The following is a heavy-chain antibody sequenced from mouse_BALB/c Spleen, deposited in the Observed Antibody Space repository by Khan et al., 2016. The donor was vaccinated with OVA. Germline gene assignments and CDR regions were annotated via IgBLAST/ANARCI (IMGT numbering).Heavy chain of an antibody. CDR1: GYSFTTAG. D-gene: IGHD1-2*01. Sequence: QIQLVQSGPELKKPGETVRISCKASGYSFTTAGMQWVQKMPGKGLKWIGWINTHSGLPNYAEDSKGRFVFSLATSATSAYLQIRNLKLEDTATYFWASEEFYGYGFAYLGQGTLVTVSA. CDR3: ASEEFYGYGFAY. CDR2: INTHSGLP. V-gene: IGHV9-4*02. J-gene: IGHJ3*01.